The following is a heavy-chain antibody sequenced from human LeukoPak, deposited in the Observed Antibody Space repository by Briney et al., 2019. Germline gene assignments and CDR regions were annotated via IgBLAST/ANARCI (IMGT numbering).Heavy chain of an antibody. V-gene: IGHV3-20*04. CDR1: GFTFDDYG. J-gene: IGHJ4*02. CDR2: INRNAGST. D-gene: IGHD3-10*01. CDR3: ARGFRNGPFDC. Sequence: GGSLRLSCEASGFTFDDYGMSWVRQRPGRGLEGVSGINRNAGSTDSEDSVTGRFTISRDNAKNSHFLQMNSLRVEDTALYYCARGFRNGPFDCWGQGTLVTVSS.